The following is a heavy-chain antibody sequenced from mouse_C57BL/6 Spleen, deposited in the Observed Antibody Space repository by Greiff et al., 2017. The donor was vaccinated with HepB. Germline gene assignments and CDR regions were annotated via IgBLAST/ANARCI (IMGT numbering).Heavy chain of an antibody. CDR3: ARMLDLDY. CDR1: GYSFTGYS. CDR2: INTSTGGT. Sequence: VQLQQSGPELVKPGASVKISCKASGYSFTGYSMNWVKQSPEKSLEWIGEINTSTGGTTYNQKFKAKATLTVDKSSSTAYMELKSLTSEDSAVYYCARMLDLDYWGQGTTLTVAS. V-gene: IGHV1-42*01. J-gene: IGHJ2*01.